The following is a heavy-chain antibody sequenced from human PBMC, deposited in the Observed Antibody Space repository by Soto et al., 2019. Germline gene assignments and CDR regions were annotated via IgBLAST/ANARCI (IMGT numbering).Heavy chain of an antibody. CDR2: ISYDGSKK. V-gene: IGHV3-30*18. J-gene: IGHJ4*01. D-gene: IGHD3-22*01. CDR1: GFTFSTYG. Sequence: GGSLRLSCAASGFTFSTYGMHWVRQAPGKGLEWVAVISYDGSKKDYADSVKGRFTISRDNSKYTLYLQTNSLRAEDTAVYYCAKSYYDSSGSYRIGEWGHGTLVTVSS. CDR3: AKSYYDSSGSYRIGE.